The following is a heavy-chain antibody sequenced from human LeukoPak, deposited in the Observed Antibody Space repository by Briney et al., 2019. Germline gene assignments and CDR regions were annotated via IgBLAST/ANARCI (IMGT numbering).Heavy chain of an antibody. CDR3: ATDLQLVLEAFDI. CDR2: ISGSGGST. D-gene: IGHD6-6*01. CDR1: GFTFSSYA. Sequence: GGSLRLSCAASGFTFSSYAMNWVRQAPGKGLEWVSTISGSGGSTYYADSVKGRFTISRDNSKNTLYLQMNSLRSEDTAVYYCATDLQLVLEAFDIWGQGTMVTVSS. J-gene: IGHJ3*02. V-gene: IGHV3-23*01.